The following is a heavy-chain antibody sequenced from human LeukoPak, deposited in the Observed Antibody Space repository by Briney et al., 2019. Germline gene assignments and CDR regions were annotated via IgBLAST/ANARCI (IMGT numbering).Heavy chain of an antibody. V-gene: IGHV4-39*01. CDR3: ARLGAVYGGYYFDY. J-gene: IGHJ4*02. CDR2: ISYRGSS. Sequence: AETLSLTCTVSGVSISSSSYHWGGVPQPPGKGLEWIGSISYRGSSSSTLSLKSRVTISVDTSKNQFSLNWKSLTAAVTAVYFCARLGAVYGGYYFDYWGQGTLVTVSS. CDR1: GVSISSSSYH. D-gene: IGHD4-23*01.